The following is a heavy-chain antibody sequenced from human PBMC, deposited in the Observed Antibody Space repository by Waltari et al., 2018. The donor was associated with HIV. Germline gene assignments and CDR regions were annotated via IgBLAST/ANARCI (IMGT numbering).Heavy chain of an antibody. CDR1: GYIFTENF. V-gene: IGHV1-2*04. D-gene: IGHD3-10*01. CDR2: IKTRIGGK. CDR3: AREGMKYFDL. Sequence: QVELVQPEAEVGKPGASVKVSCEAYGYIFTENFIHWVRQAPGQGLEWMGWIKTRIGGKKVAPKFQGWVTMNMDMSTTTAYMELRRLTDDDTAIYYCAREGMKYFDLWGRGTLVTVSS. J-gene: IGHJ2*01.